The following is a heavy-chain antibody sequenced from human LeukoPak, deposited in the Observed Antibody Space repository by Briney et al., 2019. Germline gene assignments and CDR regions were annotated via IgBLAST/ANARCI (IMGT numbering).Heavy chain of an antibody. CDR3: ARGASSIHFDY. Sequence: SETLSLTCAVYGGSFSGYYWSWIRQPPGKGLEWIGEIHHSGSTNYNPSLKSRVTISVDTSKNQFSLKLSSVTAADTAVYYCARGASSIHFDYWGQGTLVTVSS. V-gene: IGHV4-34*01. D-gene: IGHD3-16*01. CDR2: IHHSGST. CDR1: GGSFSGYY. J-gene: IGHJ4*02.